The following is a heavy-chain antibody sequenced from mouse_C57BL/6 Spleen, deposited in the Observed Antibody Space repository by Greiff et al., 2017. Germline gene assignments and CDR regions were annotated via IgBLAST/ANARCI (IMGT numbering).Heavy chain of an antibody. J-gene: IGHJ2*01. D-gene: IGHD1-1*01. Sequence: QVQLQQSGPELVRPGASVKISCKAPGYTFTSHWMQWVRQRPGQGLEWIGEIFPGSGSTYYNEKFKGKATLTVDTSSSTAYMQLSSLTSEDSAVYFCARAPPQYYGSSGGFDYWGQGTTLTVSS. V-gene: IGHV1-56*01. CDR2: IFPGSGST. CDR3: ARAPPQYYGSSGGFDY. CDR1: GYTFTSHW.